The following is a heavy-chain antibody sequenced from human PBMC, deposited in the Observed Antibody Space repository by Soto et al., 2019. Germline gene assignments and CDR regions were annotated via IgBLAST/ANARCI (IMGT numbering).Heavy chain of an antibody. CDR2: ISYDGSNK. V-gene: IGHV3-30-3*01. D-gene: IGHD1-26*01. Sequence: ESGGGVVQPGRSLRLSCAASGFTFSSYAMHWVRQAPGKGLEWVAVISYDGSNKYYADSVKGRFTISRDNSKNTLYLQMNSLRAEDTAVYYCARDKGVGATHSDAFDIWGQGTMVTVSS. CDR1: GFTFSSYA. CDR3: ARDKGVGATHSDAFDI. J-gene: IGHJ3*02.